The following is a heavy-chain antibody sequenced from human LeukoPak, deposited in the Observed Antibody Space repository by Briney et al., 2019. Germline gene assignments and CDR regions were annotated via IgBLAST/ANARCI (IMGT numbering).Heavy chain of an antibody. J-gene: IGHJ4*02. V-gene: IGHV3-74*01. CDR3: ARDLAYYYDSSGL. CDR1: GFTFSSYW. CDR2: INSDGSST. D-gene: IGHD3-22*01. Sequence: GGSLRLSCAASGFTFSSYWMHWVRQAPGKGLVWVCRINSDGSSTSYADSVKGRFTISRDNAKNTLYLQMNSLRAEDTAVYYCARDLAYYYDSSGLWGQGTLVTVSS.